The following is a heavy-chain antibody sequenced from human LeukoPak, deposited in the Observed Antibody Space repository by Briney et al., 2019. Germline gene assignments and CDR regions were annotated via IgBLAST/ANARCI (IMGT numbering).Heavy chain of an antibody. J-gene: IGHJ5*02. V-gene: IGHV4-39*01. CDR2: IYYSGGT. CDR3: ARHDIQASSGWYDWYDP. Sequence: PPETLSLTCTVSAASITSSSYYWGWIRHPPGKGLEWLASIYYSGGTYYSPSLKRRVTITVDTSKNQFSLKLSSVSAEDTAVYYCARHDIQASSGWYDWYDPWGQGTLVTVSS. CDR1: AASITSSSYY. D-gene: IGHD6-19*01.